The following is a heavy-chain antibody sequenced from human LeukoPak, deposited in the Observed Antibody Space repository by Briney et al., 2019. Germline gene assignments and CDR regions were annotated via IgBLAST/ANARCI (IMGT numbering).Heavy chain of an antibody. CDR3: ARHDYGDHGGVFDY. CDR1: GFTFSDYY. D-gene: IGHD4-17*01. V-gene: IGHV3-11*03. J-gene: IGHJ4*02. Sequence: GGSLRLSCAASGFTFSDYYMSWIRQAPGKGLEWVSYISSSSSYTNYADSVKGRFTISRDNAKNSLYLQMNSLRAEDTAVYYCARHDYGDHGGVFDYWGQGTLVTVSS. CDR2: ISSSSSYT.